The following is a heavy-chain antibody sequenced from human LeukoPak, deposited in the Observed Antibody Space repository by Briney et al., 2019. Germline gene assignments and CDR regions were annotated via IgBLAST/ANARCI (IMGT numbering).Heavy chain of an antibody. CDR2: IYPDDSDT. CDR1: GYTFSTYW. Sequence: GESLKISCKGSGYTFSTYWIGWVRQMPGKGLEWMGIIYPDDSDTRYSPSFQGQVTISADKSISTAYLQWSSLKASDTAMYYCARHGYGDFPPSHGMDVWGQGTTVTVSS. CDR3: ARHGYGDFPPSHGMDV. V-gene: IGHV5-51*01. J-gene: IGHJ6*02. D-gene: IGHD4-17*01.